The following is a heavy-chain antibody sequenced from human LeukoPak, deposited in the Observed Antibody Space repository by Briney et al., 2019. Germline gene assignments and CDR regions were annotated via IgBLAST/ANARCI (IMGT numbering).Heavy chain of an antibody. CDR2: ISTNSSYI. Sequence: GGSLRLSCAASGFTFSSYSMNWVRQAPGKGLEWVSSISTNSSYIYYADSVKGRFTISRDNAKNSLYLQMNSLRAEDTAVYYCAREAITMVRGVKVKYFDYWGQGTLVTVSS. J-gene: IGHJ4*02. D-gene: IGHD3-10*01. V-gene: IGHV3-21*01. CDR3: AREAITMVRGVKVKYFDY. CDR1: GFTFSSYS.